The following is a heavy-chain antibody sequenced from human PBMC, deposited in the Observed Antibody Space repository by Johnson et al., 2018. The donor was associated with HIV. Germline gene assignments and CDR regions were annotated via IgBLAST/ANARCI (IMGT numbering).Heavy chain of an antibody. CDR3: SRTFSGSPDAFDI. J-gene: IGHJ3*02. Sequence: EQLVESGGGLVQPGGSLKLSCAASGFVFGGSAIHWVRQASGRGLAWVGRIRAKTNINATVYSASVRGRFTISRDDSKSTAYLQLNNVTTEDSAVYFCSRTFSGSPDAFDIWGQGTMVTVSS. V-gene: IGHV3-73*02. CDR1: GFVFGGSA. CDR2: IRAKTNINAT. D-gene: IGHD1-26*01.